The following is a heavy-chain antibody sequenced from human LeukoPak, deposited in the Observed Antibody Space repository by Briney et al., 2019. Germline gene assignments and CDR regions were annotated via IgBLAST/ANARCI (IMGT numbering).Heavy chain of an antibody. J-gene: IGHJ4*02. CDR2: ISYDGSNK. D-gene: IGHD3-10*01. V-gene: IGHV3-30-3*01. Sequence: GGSLRLPCAASGFTFSSYAMHWVRQAPGKGLEWVAVISYDGSNKYYADSVKGRFTISRDNSKNTLYLQMNSLRAEDTAVYYCARGMGNYYGSGSYVLDYWGQGTLVTVSS. CDR3: ARGMGNYYGSGSYVLDY. CDR1: GFTFSSYA.